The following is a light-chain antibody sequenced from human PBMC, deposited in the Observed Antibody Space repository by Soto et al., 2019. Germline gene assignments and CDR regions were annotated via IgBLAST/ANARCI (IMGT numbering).Light chain of an antibody. CDR3: QQSNSFPLT. V-gene: IGKV1-12*01. CDR2: AAS. Sequence: DIQMTQSPSSVSASVGDRVTITCRASQGISSRLAWYQQKPGKAPNLLIYAASSSQSGVPSRFSGSGSETDFTLTIGSLQPEDFAAYYCQQSNSFPLTFGGGTKVDIK. J-gene: IGKJ4*01. CDR1: QGISSR.